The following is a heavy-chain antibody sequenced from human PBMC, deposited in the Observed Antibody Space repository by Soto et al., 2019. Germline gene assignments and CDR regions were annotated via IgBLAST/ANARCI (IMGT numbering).Heavy chain of an antibody. CDR1: GGSISSSSYY. CDR3: AGPGYWSGGSCYPIFDY. CDR2: IYYSGST. D-gene: IGHD2-15*01. Sequence: QLQLQESGPGLVKPSETLSLTCTVSGGSISSSSYYWGWIRQPPGKGLEWIGSIYYSGSTYYNPSLKSRVTISVDTSKNRFCLKLSSVTAAGTAVYYCAGPGYWSGGSCYPIFDYWCQGSLMTVSS. V-gene: IGHV4-39*01. J-gene: IGHJ4*02.